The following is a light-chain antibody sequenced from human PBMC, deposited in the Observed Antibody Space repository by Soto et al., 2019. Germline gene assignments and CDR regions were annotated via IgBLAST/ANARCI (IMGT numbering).Light chain of an antibody. J-gene: IGKJ1*01. V-gene: IGKV3-20*01. Sequence: VLTQSPYTLSLSPGDGASLSCRASQTISDNYLAWYQQKPGQAPRLVIYGASSRATGIPDRFSGSGSGTDFTLTISGLEPEDFAVYYCQQYGFLPRTFGQGTKVDIK. CDR3: QQYGFLPRT. CDR1: QTISDNY. CDR2: GAS.